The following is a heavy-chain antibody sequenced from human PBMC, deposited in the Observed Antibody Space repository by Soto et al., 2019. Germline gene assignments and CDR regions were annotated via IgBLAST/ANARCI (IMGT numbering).Heavy chain of an antibody. J-gene: IGHJ4*02. D-gene: IGHD2-8*02. CDR3: PGVEGYGSTGPFFDY. CDR2: IYYSGST. Sequence: SETMSLPCTVSGGSISSGDYYRSLISQTPGKGLEWVGYIYYSGSTYYNPSLKSRVTISADTSKNQSSLKLSSVTAAHTALFYCPGVEGYGSTGPFFDYWGQGTPVTVSS. V-gene: IGHV4-30-4*02. CDR1: GGSISSGDYY.